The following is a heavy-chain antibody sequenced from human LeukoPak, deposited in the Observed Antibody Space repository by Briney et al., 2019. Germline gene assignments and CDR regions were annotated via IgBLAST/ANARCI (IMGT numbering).Heavy chain of an antibody. CDR2: IRYDGGSK. J-gene: IGHJ5*02. V-gene: IGHV3-30*02. Sequence: GGSLRLSCAASGFTFSSYGMHWVRQAPGKGLEWVAFIRYDGGSKYYADSVKGRFTISRDNSKNTLYLQMNSLRAEDTAVYYCAGFRGARPNWFDPWGQGTLVTVSS. CDR3: AGFRGARPNWFDP. CDR1: GFTFSSYG. D-gene: IGHD3-10*01.